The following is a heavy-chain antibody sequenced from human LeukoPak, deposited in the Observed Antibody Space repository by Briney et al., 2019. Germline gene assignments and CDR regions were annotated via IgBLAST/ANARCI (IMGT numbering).Heavy chain of an antibody. D-gene: IGHD3-10*01. J-gene: IGHJ4*02. V-gene: IGHV3-9*01. CDR3: AKDSNPYYGSGSYYSVRKPYYFDY. CDR2: ISWNSGSI. Sequence: GGSLRLSCAASGFTFDDYAMHWVRQAPGKGLEWVSGISWNSGSIGYADSVKGRFTISRDNAKNSLYLQVNSLRAEDTALYYCAKDSNPYYGSGSYYSVRKPYYFDYWGQGTLVTVSS. CDR1: GFTFDDYA.